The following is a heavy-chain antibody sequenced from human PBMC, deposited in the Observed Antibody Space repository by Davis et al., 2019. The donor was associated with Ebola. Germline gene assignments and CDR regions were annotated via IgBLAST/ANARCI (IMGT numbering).Heavy chain of an antibody. D-gene: IGHD6-19*01. V-gene: IGHV3-23*01. Sequence: GESLKISCAASGFIFSRNDMSWVRQAPGKGLEWVSGISGTDGSTSYADSGKGRFTIARDDSKNTLYLKMNSLRTEDTAVYYCAKKTDNQWPSFDYWGQGTLVTVSS. CDR1: GFIFSRND. CDR3: AKKTDNQWPSFDY. CDR2: ISGTDGST. J-gene: IGHJ4*02.